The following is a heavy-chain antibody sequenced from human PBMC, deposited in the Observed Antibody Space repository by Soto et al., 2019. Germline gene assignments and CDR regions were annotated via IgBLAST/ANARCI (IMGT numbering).Heavy chain of an antibody. CDR1: GFTFSSYS. J-gene: IGHJ6*02. CDR3: ARVYIQNTTAMENYYYYGMDV. D-gene: IGHD5-18*01. CDR2: ISSSSSYI. Sequence: GGSLRLSCAASGFTFSSYSMNWVRQAPGKGLEWVSSISSSSSYIYYADSVKGRFTISRDNAKNSLYLQMNSLRAEDTAVYYSARVYIQNTTAMENYYYYGMDVWGQGTRVTVS. V-gene: IGHV3-21*01.